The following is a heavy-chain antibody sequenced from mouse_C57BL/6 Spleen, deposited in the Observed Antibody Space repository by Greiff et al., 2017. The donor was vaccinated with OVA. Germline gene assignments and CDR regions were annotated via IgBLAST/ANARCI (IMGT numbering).Heavy chain of an antibody. V-gene: IGHV5-6*01. D-gene: IGHD3-2*02. CDR1: GFTFSSYG. J-gene: IGHJ2*01. Sequence: EVQRVESGGDLVKPGGSLKLSCAASGFTFSSYGMSWVRQTPDKRLEWVATISSGGSYTYYPDSVKGRFTISRDNAKNTLYLQMSSLKSEDTAMYYCARLDSSVAFDYWGQGTTLTVSS. CDR3: ARLDSSVAFDY. CDR2: ISSGGSYT.